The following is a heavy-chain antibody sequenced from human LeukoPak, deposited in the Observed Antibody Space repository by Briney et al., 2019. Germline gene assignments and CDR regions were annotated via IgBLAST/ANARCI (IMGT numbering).Heavy chain of an antibody. D-gene: IGHD6-19*01. J-gene: IGHJ6*02. Sequence: KPSETLSLTCTVSGGSISGYYWSWLRQSPGKGLEWIGYIYYSGSTRYNPSPESRVTISVDTSKNQFSLNLSSVTAADTALYYCARERGHLDYSSGWSPGGLNYYGMDVWGQGTTVTVSS. CDR2: IYYSGST. CDR1: GGSISGYY. CDR3: ARERGHLDYSSGWSPGGLNYYGMDV. V-gene: IGHV4-59*01.